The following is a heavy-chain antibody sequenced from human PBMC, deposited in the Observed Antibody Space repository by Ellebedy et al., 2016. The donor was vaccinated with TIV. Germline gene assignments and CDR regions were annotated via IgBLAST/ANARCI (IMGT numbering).Heavy chain of an antibody. V-gene: IGHV3-21*01. Sequence: GESLKISCAASGFTFSDYSMNWVRRAPGKGLEWVSSITRSGKYTYYTESVKGRFTISRDNAQNSLYLQMNSLRDEDTALYYCGGDYWGQGTLVTVSS. CDR3: GGDY. CDR2: ITRSGKYT. J-gene: IGHJ4*02. CDR1: GFTFSDYS.